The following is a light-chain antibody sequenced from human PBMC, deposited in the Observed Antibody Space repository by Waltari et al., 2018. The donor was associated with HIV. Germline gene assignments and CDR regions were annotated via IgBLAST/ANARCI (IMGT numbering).Light chain of an antibody. V-gene: IGLV1-44*01. CDR1: SSNIGSNT. Sequence: QSVLTQPPSASETPGQRVTISCSGSSSNIGSNTVNWYQQLPRTAPKLLIYTNNQRPSGVPDRFSGSKSGTSASLAISGLQSDDEADYYCAAWDDSLNGPVFGGGTKLTVL. J-gene: IGLJ2*01. CDR3: AAWDDSLNGPV. CDR2: TNN.